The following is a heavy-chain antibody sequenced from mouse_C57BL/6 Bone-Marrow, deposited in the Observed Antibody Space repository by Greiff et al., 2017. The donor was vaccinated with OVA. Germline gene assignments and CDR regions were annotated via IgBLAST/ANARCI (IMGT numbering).Heavy chain of an antibody. J-gene: IGHJ4*01. CDR1: GYTFTDYN. Sequence: EVQLQQSGPELVKPGASVKMSCKASGYTFTDYNMHWVKQSHGKSLEWIGYINPNNGGTSYNQKFKGKATLTVNKSSSTAYMELRSLTSEDSAVYYCARVIYDGYYYAMDYWGQGTSVTVSS. D-gene: IGHD2-3*01. V-gene: IGHV1-22*01. CDR3: ARVIYDGYYYAMDY. CDR2: INPNNGGT.